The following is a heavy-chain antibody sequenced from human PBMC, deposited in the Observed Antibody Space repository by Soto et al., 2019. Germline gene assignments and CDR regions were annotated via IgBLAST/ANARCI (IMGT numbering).Heavy chain of an antibody. Sequence: EVQLVDSGGGLVQPGGSLRLSCAASGFTFCTFEMNWVRQAPGKGLEWVSKIGSSGSTIWYADSVKGRFTISRDNAKNSLYLQMNSLRGDDTAVYYCARATYTSSYHFDSWGQGTLVTVSS. D-gene: IGHD6-6*01. CDR2: IGSSGSTI. V-gene: IGHV3-48*03. CDR1: GFTFCTFE. CDR3: ARATYTSSYHFDS. J-gene: IGHJ4*02.